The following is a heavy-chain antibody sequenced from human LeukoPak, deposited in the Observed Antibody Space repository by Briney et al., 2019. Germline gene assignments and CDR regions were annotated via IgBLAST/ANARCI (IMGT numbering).Heavy chain of an antibody. CDR1: GFTFSSYG. D-gene: IGHD3-22*01. CDR3: ARTPASPTYYYGSSGYFDY. V-gene: IGHV3-33*01. Sequence: GRSLRLSCAASGFTFSSYGMHWVRQAPGKGLEWVAVIWYDGSNKYYADSVKGRFTISRDNSKNTLYLQMNSLRAEDTAVYYCARTPASPTYYYGSSGYFDYWGQGTLVTVSS. J-gene: IGHJ4*02. CDR2: IWYDGSNK.